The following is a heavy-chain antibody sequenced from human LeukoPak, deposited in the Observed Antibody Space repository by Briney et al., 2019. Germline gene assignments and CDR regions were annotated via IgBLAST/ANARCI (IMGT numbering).Heavy chain of an antibody. CDR2: INTDGSNT. CDR1: GFTFSTYW. CDR3: AKDPFGSGSYKWRFDP. D-gene: IGHD3-10*01. J-gene: IGHJ5*02. Sequence: GGSLRLSCAASGFTFSTYWMHWVRQAPGKGLVWVSRINTDGSNTNYADSVKGRFTISRDNAKNSLYLQMNSLRAEDTAVYYCAKDPFGSGSYKWRFDPWGQGTLVTVSS. V-gene: IGHV3-74*01.